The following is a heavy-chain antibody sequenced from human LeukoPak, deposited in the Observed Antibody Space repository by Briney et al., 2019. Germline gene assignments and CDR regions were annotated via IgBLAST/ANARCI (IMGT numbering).Heavy chain of an antibody. CDR2: ISSSGSTI. CDR1: GFTFSDYY. D-gene: IGHD3-22*01. CDR3: AKVPYYYDSSPPMT. Sequence: GGSLRLSCAASGFTFSDYYMSWIRQAPGKGLEWVSYISSSGSTIYYADSVKGRFTISRDNSKNTMYLQMNNLRAEDTAVYYCAKVPYYYDSSPPMTGGQGTLVTVSS. V-gene: IGHV3-11*01. J-gene: IGHJ4*02.